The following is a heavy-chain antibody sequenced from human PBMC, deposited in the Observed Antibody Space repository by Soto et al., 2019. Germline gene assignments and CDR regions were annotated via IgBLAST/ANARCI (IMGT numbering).Heavy chain of an antibody. CDR1: GYTFTNFF. J-gene: IGHJ4*02. CDR2: INPGGGST. D-gene: IGHD6-19*01. Sequence: QVQLVQSGAEVKGPGASVKISCKASGYTFTNFFIHWVRQAPGQGLEWMGIINPGGGSTDYAQKFKGRVRLTRDASTNTVHMELSSLRSEDTAVYYCARDLGSLVAVAGTCYFDYWGQGTLVTVSS. CDR3: ARDLGSLVAVAGTCYFDY. V-gene: IGHV1-46*01.